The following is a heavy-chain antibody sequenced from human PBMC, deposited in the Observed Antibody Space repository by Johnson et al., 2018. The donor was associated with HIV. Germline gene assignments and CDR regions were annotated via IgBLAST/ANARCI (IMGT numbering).Heavy chain of an antibody. CDR3: ATIAAHGAAFDI. Sequence: QMLLVESGGGVVQPGRSLRLSCAASGLTFSSYDMHWVRQAPGKGLEWVALISYDGSNKYHADSVKGRFTISRDNSKNTLYLQMNSLRPEDTAAYYCATIAAHGAAFDIWGQGTVVTVSS. J-gene: IGHJ3*02. D-gene: IGHD6-25*01. V-gene: IGHV3-30*03. CDR1: GLTFSSYD. CDR2: ISYDGSNK.